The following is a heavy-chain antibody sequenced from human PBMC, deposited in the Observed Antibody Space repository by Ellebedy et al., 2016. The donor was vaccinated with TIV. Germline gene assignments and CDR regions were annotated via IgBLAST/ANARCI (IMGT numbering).Heavy chain of an antibody. CDR1: GFTFSDHY. J-gene: IGHJ4*02. CDR3: ATPGGYVGGFDQ. CDR2: IRNKANSYTT. Sequence: GGSLRLSCAASGFTFSDHYMDWVRQAPGKGLEWVGRIRNKANSYTTEYAASVKGRFTISRDDSKNSLYLQMDSLKTEDTAVYYCATPGGYVGGFDQWGQGTLVIVSS. V-gene: IGHV3-72*01. D-gene: IGHD6-13*01.